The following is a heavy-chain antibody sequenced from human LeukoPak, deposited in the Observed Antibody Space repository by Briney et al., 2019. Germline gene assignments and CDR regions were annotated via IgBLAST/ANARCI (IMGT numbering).Heavy chain of an antibody. CDR1: GFTFSSYE. D-gene: IGHD6-13*01. CDR2: ISSSGSTT. V-gene: IGHV3-48*03. CDR3: TKVSYVRGIVAADPFDY. J-gene: IGHJ4*02. Sequence: PGGSLRLSCAASGFTFSSYEMNWVRQAPGKGLEWVSYISSSGSTTYYADSVKGRFTISRDSSKSTLYLQMNSLRAEDTAVYYCTKVSYVRGIVAADPFDYWGQGTLVTVSS.